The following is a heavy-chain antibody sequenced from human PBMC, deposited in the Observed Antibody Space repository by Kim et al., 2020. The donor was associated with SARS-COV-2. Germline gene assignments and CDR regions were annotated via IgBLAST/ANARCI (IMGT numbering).Heavy chain of an antibody. CDR1: GGSISSYY. J-gene: IGHJ5*02. CDR2: IYYSGST. CDR3: AREKRAAGTVVGWFDP. D-gene: IGHD6-13*01. Sequence: SETLSLTCTVSGGSISSYYWSWIRQPPGKGLEWIGYIYYSGSTNYNPSLKSRVTISVYTSKNQFSLKLSSVTAADTAVYYCAREKRAAGTVVGWFDPWGQGALVTVSP. V-gene: IGHV4-59*01.